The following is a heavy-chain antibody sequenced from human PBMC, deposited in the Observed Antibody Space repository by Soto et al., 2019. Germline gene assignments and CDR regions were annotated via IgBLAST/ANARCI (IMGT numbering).Heavy chain of an antibody. CDR2: IKSKTDGGTR. Sequence: EVQLVESGGGLVKPGGSLRLSCEASGFSFSNAWMSWVRQAPGKGLEWVGRIKSKTDGGTRDYSASVKARFTISRDDSKRTLYLQMNTLKAEDTALYYFTYLHYDALTGSTWNYFDYWGQGTLVAVSS. CDR1: GFSFSNAW. J-gene: IGHJ4*02. CDR3: TYLHYDALTGSTWNYFDY. D-gene: IGHD3-9*01. V-gene: IGHV3-15*01.